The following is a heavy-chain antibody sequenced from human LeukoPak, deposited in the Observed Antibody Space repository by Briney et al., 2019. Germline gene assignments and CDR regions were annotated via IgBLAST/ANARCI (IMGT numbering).Heavy chain of an antibody. Sequence: GASVKVSCKASGYTFTSYAMNWVRQAPGQGLEWMGIINPSGGSTSYAQKFQGRVTMTRDMSASTVYMELSSLRSEDTAVYYCAGTSYDYVWGSSHAFDIWGQGTMVTVSS. CDR3: AGTSYDYVWGSSHAFDI. CDR1: GYTFTSYA. CDR2: INPSGGST. V-gene: IGHV1-46*01. J-gene: IGHJ3*02. D-gene: IGHD3-16*01.